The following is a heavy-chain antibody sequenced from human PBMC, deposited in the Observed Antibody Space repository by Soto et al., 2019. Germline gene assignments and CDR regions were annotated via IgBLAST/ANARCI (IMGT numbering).Heavy chain of an antibody. J-gene: IGHJ4*02. CDR3: ARYPGVGYFDY. CDR1: GGAISRGDYY. Sequence: QVQLQESGPGLVKPSQTLSLTCTVSGGAISRGDYYWSWIRQPPGKGLEWIGYIYYSGSTYSNPSLKSRVTISADTSKNQFSLKLSSVTAADTAMYYCARYPGVGYFDYWGQGTSFTVSS. CDR2: IYYSGST. V-gene: IGHV4-30-4*01. D-gene: IGHD3-3*01.